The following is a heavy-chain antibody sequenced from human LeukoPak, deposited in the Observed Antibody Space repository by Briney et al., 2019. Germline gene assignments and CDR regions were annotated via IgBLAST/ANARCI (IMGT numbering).Heavy chain of an antibody. CDR2: ISGSGGST. J-gene: IGHJ4*02. CDR1: GFTFSSYA. D-gene: IGHD6-13*01. Sequence: GGSLRLSCAASGFTFSSYAMSWVRQAPGKGLEWVSAISGSGGSTYYAGSVRGRFTISRDNSKNTLYLQMNSLRAEDTAVYYCARHSTRDMSSSWYEDWGQGTLVTVSS. CDR3: ARHSTRDMSSSWYED. V-gene: IGHV3-23*01.